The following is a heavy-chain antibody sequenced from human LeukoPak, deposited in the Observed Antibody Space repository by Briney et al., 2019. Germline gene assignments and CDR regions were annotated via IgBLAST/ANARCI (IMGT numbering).Heavy chain of an antibody. V-gene: IGHV3-23*01. CDR3: AKDLRGYNYGFYFDY. CDR1: GFTFSSYA. Sequence: GGSLRLSCAASGFTFSSYAMSWVRQTPGKGLEWVSAISGSGGSTYYADSVKGRFTISRDNSKNTLYLQMNSLRAEDTAVYYCAKDLRGYNYGFYFDYWGQGTLVTVSS. J-gene: IGHJ4*02. D-gene: IGHD5-18*01. CDR2: ISGSGGST.